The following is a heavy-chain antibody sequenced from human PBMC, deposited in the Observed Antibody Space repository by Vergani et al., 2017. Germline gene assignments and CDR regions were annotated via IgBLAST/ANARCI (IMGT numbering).Heavy chain of an antibody. CDR2: MNPNSGNT. Sequence: QVQLVQSGAEVKKPGASVKVSCKASGYTFTSYDINWVRQATGQGLEWMGWMNPNSGNTGYAQKFQGRVTMTRNTSISTAYMEMSSLRSEDTAVYYCARGLGGNQNDYYYYYMDVWGKGTTVTVSS. D-gene: IGHD1-14*01. V-gene: IGHV1-8*01. CDR3: ARGLGGNQNDYYYYYMDV. CDR1: GYTFTSYD. J-gene: IGHJ6*03.